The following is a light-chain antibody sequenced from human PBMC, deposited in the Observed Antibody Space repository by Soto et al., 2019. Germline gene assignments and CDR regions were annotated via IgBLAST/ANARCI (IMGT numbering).Light chain of an antibody. CDR1: SSDVGGYNH. CDR2: EVT. V-gene: IGLV2-14*01. J-gene: IGLJ1*01. Sequence: QSVLTQPASVSGSPGQSMTISCTGTSSDVGGYNHVSWYQIHPGKAPKLIIYEVTSRPSGVSYRFSGSKSGNSASLTISGLQAEDEADYYCSSYASSSSYVFGGGTKVTAL. CDR3: SSYASSSSYV.